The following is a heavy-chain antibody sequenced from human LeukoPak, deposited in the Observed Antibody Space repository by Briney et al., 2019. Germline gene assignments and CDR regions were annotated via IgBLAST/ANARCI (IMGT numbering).Heavy chain of an antibody. V-gene: IGHV3-74*01. J-gene: IGHJ5*02. Sequence: HTGGSLRLSCAASGFTFSNYWMHWVRQAPGKGLVWASRINSDGINTSYADSVKGRFTISRDNAKNTLNLQMNSPRAEDTAVYYCARDLGQYYDTSDNWFDPWGQGTLVTVSS. CDR2: INSDGINT. CDR1: GFTFSNYW. D-gene: IGHD3-22*01. CDR3: ARDLGQYYDTSDNWFDP.